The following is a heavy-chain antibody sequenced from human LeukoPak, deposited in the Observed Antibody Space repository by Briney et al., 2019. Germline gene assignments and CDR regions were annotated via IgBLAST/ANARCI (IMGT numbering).Heavy chain of an antibody. CDR1: GGTFSSYA. CDR2: IIPIFGTA. J-gene: IGHJ4*02. D-gene: IGHD6-19*01. V-gene: IGHV1-69*13. CDR3: ARDRGAVAGYFDY. Sequence: SVKVSCKASGGTFSSYAISWVRQAPGQGLEWMGGIIPIFGTANYAQKFQGRVTITADESTSTAYMELSSLRSEDTAVYYCARDRGAVAGYFDYWGQGTLVTVSS.